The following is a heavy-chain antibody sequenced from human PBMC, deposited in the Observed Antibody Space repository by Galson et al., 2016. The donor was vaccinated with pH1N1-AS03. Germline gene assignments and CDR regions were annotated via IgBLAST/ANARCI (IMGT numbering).Heavy chain of an antibody. CDR1: GYTFTGFS. CDR2: INPKSGVT. V-gene: IGHV1-2*04. J-gene: IGHJ6*02. CDR3: ARDPRGPCSSASCPTTSYFGMDV. Sequence: SVKVSCKASGYTFTGFSINWVRQAPGQGLELMGWINPKSGVTNYAQKFQAWVTMTRDTSSSTAYMELSGLKSDDTAVYYCARDPRGPCSSASCPTTSYFGMDVWGQGTTVIIPS. D-gene: IGHD1-26*01.